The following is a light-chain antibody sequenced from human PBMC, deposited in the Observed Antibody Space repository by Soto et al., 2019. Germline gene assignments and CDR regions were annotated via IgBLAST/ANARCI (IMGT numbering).Light chain of an antibody. Sequence: QSALTQPPSASGSPGQSVTISCTGTSNDVGGFTYVSWYQHHPGRAPKLLIYEVTKRPSGVPDRFSGSKSGNTASLTVSGLQAEDEAHYYCSSYAGSNKLVFGGGTKLTDL. CDR3: SSYAGSNKLV. V-gene: IGLV2-8*01. CDR2: EVT. J-gene: IGLJ3*02. CDR1: SNDVGGFTY.